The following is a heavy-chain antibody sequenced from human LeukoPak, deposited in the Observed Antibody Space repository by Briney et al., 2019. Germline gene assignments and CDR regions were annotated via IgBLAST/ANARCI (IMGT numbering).Heavy chain of an antibody. CDR1: GFTFSSNA. V-gene: IGHV3-23*01. CDR2: ISGSGGST. Sequence: PGGSLRLSCAASGFTFSSNAMSWVRQAPGKGLEWVSAISGSGGSTYYADSVKGRFTISRDNSKNTLYLQMNSLRAEDTAVYYCARAYCGGDCYISGSLFHYFDYWGQGTLVTVSS. D-gene: IGHD2-21*01. J-gene: IGHJ4*02. CDR3: ARAYCGGDCYISGSLFHYFDY.